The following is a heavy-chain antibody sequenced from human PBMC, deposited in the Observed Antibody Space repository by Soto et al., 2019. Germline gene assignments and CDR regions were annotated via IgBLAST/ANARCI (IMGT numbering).Heavy chain of an antibody. Sequence: PGGSLRLSCAASGFTFSIYAVSWVRQAPGKGLEWVSTIGGSGSDTSYADFVRGRFTISRDNSRNTLYLQMNSLRAEDTAVYYCAKDAPGSGWLSDYWGQGTLVTVSS. D-gene: IGHD3-22*01. CDR2: IGGSGSDT. CDR3: AKDAPGSGWLSDY. CDR1: GFTFSIYA. J-gene: IGHJ4*02. V-gene: IGHV3-23*01.